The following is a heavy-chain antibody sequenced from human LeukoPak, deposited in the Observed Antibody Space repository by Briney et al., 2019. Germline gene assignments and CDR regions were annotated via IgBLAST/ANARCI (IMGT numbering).Heavy chain of an antibody. V-gene: IGHV3-48*01. CDR1: GFTFSSYS. J-gene: IGHJ4*02. CDR3: AKDRGYYGSLAFDY. CDR2: ISSSGSTI. Sequence: PGGSLRLSCAASGFTFSSYSMNWVRQAPGKGLEWVSYISSSGSTIYYADSVKGRFTISRDNAKNSLYLQMNSLRADDTAVYYCAKDRGYYGSLAFDYWGQGTLVTVSS. D-gene: IGHD3-10*01.